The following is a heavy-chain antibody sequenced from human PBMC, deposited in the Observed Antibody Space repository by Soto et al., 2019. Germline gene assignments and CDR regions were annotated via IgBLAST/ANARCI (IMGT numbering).Heavy chain of an antibody. Sequence: ASVKVSCKASGYTFTSYDINWVRQATGQGLEWMGWMNPNSGNTGYAQKFQGRVTMTRNTSISTAYMELSSLRSEDTAVYYCARVYQPADYDFWSGYYYYYGMDVWGQGTTGTVSS. D-gene: IGHD3-3*01. CDR2: MNPNSGNT. CDR1: GYTFTSYD. J-gene: IGHJ6*02. V-gene: IGHV1-8*01. CDR3: ARVYQPADYDFWSGYYYYYGMDV.